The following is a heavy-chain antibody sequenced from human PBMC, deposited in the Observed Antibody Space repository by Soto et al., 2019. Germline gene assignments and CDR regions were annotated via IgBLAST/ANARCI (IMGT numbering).Heavy chain of an antibody. CDR2: IYPGDSDT. CDR3: ARAYCGGDCYPYYSYYGMDV. J-gene: IGHJ6*02. Sequence: GESLKISCKGSGYSFTSYWIGWVRQMPGKGLEWMGIIYPGDSDTRYSPSFQGQVTISADKSISTAYLQWSSLKASDTAMYYCARAYCGGDCYPYYSYYGMDVWGQGTTVTVSS. V-gene: IGHV5-51*01. D-gene: IGHD2-21*02. CDR1: GYSFTSYW.